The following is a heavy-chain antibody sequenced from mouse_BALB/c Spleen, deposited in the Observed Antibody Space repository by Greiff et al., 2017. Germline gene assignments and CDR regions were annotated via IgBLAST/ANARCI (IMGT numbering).Heavy chain of an antibody. D-gene: IGHD1-1*02. V-gene: IGHV1S29*02. Sequence: VQLQQSGPELVKPGASVKISCKASGYTFTDYNMHWVKQSHGKSLEWIGYIYPYNGGTGYNQKFKSKATLTVDNSSSTAYMELRSLTSEDSAVYYCARRGGLLYAMDYWGQGTSVTVSS. J-gene: IGHJ4*01. CDR1: GYTFTDYN. CDR3: ARRGGLLYAMDY. CDR2: IYPYNGGT.